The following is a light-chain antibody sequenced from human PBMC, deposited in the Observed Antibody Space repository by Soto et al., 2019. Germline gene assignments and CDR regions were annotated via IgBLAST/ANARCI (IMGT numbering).Light chain of an antibody. CDR2: LNSDGSH. CDR3: QTWGTGTRYV. CDR1: SGHSSYA. J-gene: IGLJ1*01. Sequence: QLVLTQSPSASASLGASVKLTCTLSSGHSSYAIAWHQQQPEKGPRYLMKLNSDGSHSKGDGIPDRFSGSSSGAERYLTISSLQSEDEADYYCQTWGTGTRYVFGTGTKLTVL. V-gene: IGLV4-69*01.